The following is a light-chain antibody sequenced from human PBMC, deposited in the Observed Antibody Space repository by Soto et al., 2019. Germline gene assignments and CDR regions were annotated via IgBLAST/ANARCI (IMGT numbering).Light chain of an antibody. CDR1: QSISTY. V-gene: IGKV1-39*01. Sequence: DIQMTQSPSSLSASVGDRVTITCRASQSISTYLNWYQQKPGKAPKLLIYAASNLQSGVPSRFSGRGSGTDFTLTISSLQPDDFGAYYCQQSYNTPPAFGPGTK. CDR3: QQSYNTPPA. J-gene: IGKJ3*01. CDR2: AAS.